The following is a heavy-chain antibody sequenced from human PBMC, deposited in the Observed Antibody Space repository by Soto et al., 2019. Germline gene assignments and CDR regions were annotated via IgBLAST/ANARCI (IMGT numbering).Heavy chain of an antibody. CDR1: GGSISSSSYY. D-gene: IGHD6-13*01. CDR3: ARHGQQLGYDY. Sequence: QLQLQESGPGLVKPSETLSLTCTVSGGSISSSSYYWGWIRQPPGKGLAWIGSIYYSGSTYYNPSLMSRVTISVDTSKNQFSLKLSSVTAADTAVYYCARHGQQLGYDYWGQGTLVTVSS. CDR2: IYYSGST. J-gene: IGHJ4*02. V-gene: IGHV4-39*01.